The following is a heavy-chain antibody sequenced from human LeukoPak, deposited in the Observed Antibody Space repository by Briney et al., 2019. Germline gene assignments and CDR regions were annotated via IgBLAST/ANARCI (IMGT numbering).Heavy chain of an antibody. CDR1: GFTVSSNY. CDR3: AGGYCSGGSCSDAFDI. D-gene: IGHD2-15*01. V-gene: IGHV3-66*01. J-gene: IGHJ3*02. Sequence: PGGSLRLSCAASGFTVSSNYMSWVRQAPGKGLEWVSVIYSGGSTYYADSVKGRFTISRDNSKNTLYLQMNSLRAEDTAVYYCAGGYCSGGSCSDAFDIWGQGTMVTVSS. CDR2: IYSGGST.